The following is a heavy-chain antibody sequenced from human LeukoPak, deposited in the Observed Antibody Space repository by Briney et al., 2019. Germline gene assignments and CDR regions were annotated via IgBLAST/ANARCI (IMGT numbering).Heavy chain of an antibody. Sequence: GGSLRLSCAASGFTFSSYAMHWVRQAPGKGLEWVAVISYDGSNKYYADSVKGRFTISRDNSKNTLYLQMNSLRAEDTAVYYCARVDRGSYLMFYYVDYWGQGALVTVSS. V-gene: IGHV3-30*04. CDR3: ARVDRGSYLMFYYVDY. CDR1: GFTFSSYA. D-gene: IGHD1-26*01. CDR2: ISYDGSNK. J-gene: IGHJ4*02.